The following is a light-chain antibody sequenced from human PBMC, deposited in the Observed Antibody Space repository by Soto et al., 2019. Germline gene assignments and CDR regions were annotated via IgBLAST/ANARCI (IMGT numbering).Light chain of an antibody. Sequence: EIVLTQSPGTLSLSPGERATLSCRASQSVSSTYIAWYQPKPGQAPRLLIYGASSRATGIPDRFSGSGSGTDFTLTISRLEPEDFAMYYCHQYGSSPTFGQGTRLE. CDR3: HQYGSSPT. V-gene: IGKV3-20*01. CDR1: QSVSSTY. J-gene: IGKJ5*01. CDR2: GAS.